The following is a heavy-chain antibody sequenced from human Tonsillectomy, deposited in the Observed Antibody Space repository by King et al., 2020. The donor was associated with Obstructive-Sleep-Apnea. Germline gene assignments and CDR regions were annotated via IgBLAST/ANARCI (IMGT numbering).Heavy chain of an antibody. CDR3: ARSPRHTAMDTYYFDY. CDR1: GGSISSSSYY. CDR2: IYYSGST. J-gene: IGHJ4*02. Sequence: QLQESGPGLVKPSETLSLTCTVSGGSISSSSYYWGWIRQPPGKGLEWIGSIYYSGSTYYNPSLKSRVTTSVDTSKNQFSLKLSSVTAADTAVYYCARSPRHTAMDTYYFDYWGQGTLVTVSS. V-gene: IGHV4-39*07. D-gene: IGHD5-18*01.